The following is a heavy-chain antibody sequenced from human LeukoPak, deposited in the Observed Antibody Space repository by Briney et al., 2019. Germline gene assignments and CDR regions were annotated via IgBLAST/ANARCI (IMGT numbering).Heavy chain of an antibody. CDR3: ASFRSGSGGYLD. J-gene: IGHJ4*02. D-gene: IGHD1-26*01. V-gene: IGHV1-69*04. CDR2: IIPILGIA. CDR1: GGTFSSYA. Sequence: ASVTVSLKSSGGTFSSYAISWVRQAPGQGLGWMGRIIPILGIANYSQKFQGRVTITADKSTSTAYMELSSLRSEDAAVYYCASFRSGSGGYLDWGQGTMVTVSS.